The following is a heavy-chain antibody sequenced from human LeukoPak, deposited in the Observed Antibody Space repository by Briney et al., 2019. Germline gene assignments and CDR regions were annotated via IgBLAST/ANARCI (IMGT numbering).Heavy chain of an antibody. CDR2: ISSSSSYI. D-gene: IGHD5-24*01. CDR3: ARVGGGGYNYEAFDI. J-gene: IGHJ3*02. V-gene: IGHV3-21*01. Sequence: GGSLRLSCAPSGFTFSSYSMNWVRQAPGKGLEWVSSISSSSSYIYYADSVKGRFTISRDNAKNSLYLQMNSLRAEDTAVYYCARVGGGGYNYEAFDIWGQGTMVTVSS. CDR1: GFTFSSYS.